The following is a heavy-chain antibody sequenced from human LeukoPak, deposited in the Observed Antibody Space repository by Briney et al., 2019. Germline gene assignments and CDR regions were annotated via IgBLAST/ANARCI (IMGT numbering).Heavy chain of an antibody. CDR2: IYTSGST. J-gene: IGHJ5*02. V-gene: IGHV4-61*02. D-gene: IGHD3-22*01. CDR3: ARLNYYDSSGHLSP. CDR1: GGSISSGSYY. Sequence: SETLSLTCTVSGGSISSGSYYWSWIRQPAGKGLEWIGRIYTSGSTNYNPSLKSRVTISVDTSKNQFSLKLSSVTAADTAVYYCARLNYYDSSGHLSPWGQGTLVTVSS.